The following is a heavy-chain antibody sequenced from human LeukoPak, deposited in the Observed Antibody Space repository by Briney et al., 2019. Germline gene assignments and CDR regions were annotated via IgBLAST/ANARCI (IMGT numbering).Heavy chain of an antibody. CDR3: AKDRKAAAGTMGWNYFDY. Sequence: GGSLRLSCAASGFTFDDYAMHWVRQAPGKGLEWVSGISWNSGSIGYADSVKGRFTISRDNAKDSLYLQMNSLRAEDTALYYCAKDRKAAAGTMGWNYFDYWGQGTLVTVSS. J-gene: IGHJ4*02. D-gene: IGHD6-13*01. CDR1: GFTFDDYA. CDR2: ISWNSGSI. V-gene: IGHV3-9*01.